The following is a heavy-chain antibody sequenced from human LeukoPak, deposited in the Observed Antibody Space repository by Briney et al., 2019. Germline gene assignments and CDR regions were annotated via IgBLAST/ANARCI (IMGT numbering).Heavy chain of an antibody. J-gene: IGHJ6*02. CDR2: MNPNSGNT. V-gene: IGHV1-8*01. CDR3: ARGASSGWYSYYYYYGMDV. CDR1: GYTFTSYD. D-gene: IGHD6-19*01. Sequence: ASVKVSCKASGYTFTSYDINWVRQAPGQGLEWMGWMNPNSGNTGYAQKFQGRVTMTRNTSISTAYMELSSLRSEDTAVYYCARGASSGWYSYYYYYGMDVWGQGTTVTVSS.